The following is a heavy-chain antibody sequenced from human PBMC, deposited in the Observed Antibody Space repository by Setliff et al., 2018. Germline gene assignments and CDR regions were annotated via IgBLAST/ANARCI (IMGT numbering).Heavy chain of an antibody. J-gene: IGHJ3*02. V-gene: IGHV3-9*01. CDR3: AKETYYYDSSGYYGDAFDI. CDR2: ISWNSVSI. CDR1: GFMFGDYA. D-gene: IGHD3-22*01. Sequence: PGGSLRLSCAASGFMFGDYAMHWVRQAPGKGLEWVSGISWNSVSIGYVDSVKGRFTISRDNAKNSLHLQMNSLRPEDTALYYCAKETYYYDSSGYYGDAFDIWGQGTMVTVSS.